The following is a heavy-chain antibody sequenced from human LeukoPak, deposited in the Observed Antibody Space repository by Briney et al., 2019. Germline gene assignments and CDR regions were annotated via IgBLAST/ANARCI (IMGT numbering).Heavy chain of an antibody. J-gene: IGHJ5*02. Sequence: PSETLSLTCTVSGGSISSYYWSWIRQPPGRGLEWIGCIYYSGSTNYNPSLKSRVTISVDTSKNQFSLKLSSVTAADTAVYYCARQGLRFSLSGFWFDPWGQGTLVTVSS. CDR1: GGSISSYY. V-gene: IGHV4-59*08. CDR2: IYYSGST. CDR3: ARQGLRFSLSGFWFDP. D-gene: IGHD3-3*01.